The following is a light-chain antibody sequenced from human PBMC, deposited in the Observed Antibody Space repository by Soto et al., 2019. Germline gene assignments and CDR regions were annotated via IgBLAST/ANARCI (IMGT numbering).Light chain of an antibody. Sequence: EIVLTQSPGTLSLSPGTRATLSCKASQSIINKSLAWYQQKPGQAPRLLMYDASRRATGTPDRFSCSGSGTDFTLTISRLEPEDFGIYYCQQFDGSYTFGQGTELELK. CDR1: QSIINKS. CDR3: QQFDGSYT. J-gene: IGKJ2*01. V-gene: IGKV3-20*01. CDR2: DAS.